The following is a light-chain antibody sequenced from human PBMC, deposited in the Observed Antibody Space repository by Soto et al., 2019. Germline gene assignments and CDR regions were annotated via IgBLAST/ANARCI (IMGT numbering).Light chain of an antibody. CDR1: QSVTGTY. J-gene: IGKJ4*01. V-gene: IGKV3-20*01. CDR3: QQYGDSPLT. CDR2: DTS. Sequence: EIVLTQSPGTQSLSPGERVTLSCRANQSVTGTYLAWYQQKPGQAPRLLIYDTSTRATGIPDRFSGSGSGTDFTLTISRLEPQDFAVYYCQQYGDSPLTFGGGTRVEIK.